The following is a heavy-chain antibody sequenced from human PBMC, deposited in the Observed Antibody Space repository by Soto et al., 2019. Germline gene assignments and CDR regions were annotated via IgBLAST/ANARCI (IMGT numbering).Heavy chain of an antibody. D-gene: IGHD3-22*01. CDR3: AHYSDSSRYPYGFFQH. CDR2: IGGRGDNT. Sequence: GGSLRLSCAASGLTFSNDAMSWVRQAPGKGLEWVSSIGGRGDNTYYADSVEGRFTISRDISKNALYLQMNSLRVDDTAVYYCAHYSDSSRYPYGFFQHWGQGT. CDR1: GLTFSNDA. V-gene: IGHV3-23*01. J-gene: IGHJ1*01.